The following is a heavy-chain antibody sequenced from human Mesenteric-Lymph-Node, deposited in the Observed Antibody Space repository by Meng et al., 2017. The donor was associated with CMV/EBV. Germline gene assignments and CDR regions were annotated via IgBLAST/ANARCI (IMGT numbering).Heavy chain of an antibody. CDR2: INSSGGST. D-gene: IGHD3-22*01. CDR3: ATSQTYYQSSDYYANY. J-gene: IGHJ4*02. V-gene: IGHV1-46*01. CDR1: GYTFTSYY. Sequence: ASVKVSCKASGYTFTSYYMHWVRQAPGQGLEWMGIINSSGGSTSYAQKFQGRVTMTRDTSISTAYMELSRLRSDDTAMYYCATSQTYYQSSDYYANYWGQGTLVTVSS.